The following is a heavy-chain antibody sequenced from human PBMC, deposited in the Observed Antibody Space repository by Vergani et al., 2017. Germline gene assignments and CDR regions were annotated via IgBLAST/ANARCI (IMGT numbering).Heavy chain of an antibody. V-gene: IGHV3-23*01. CDR1: GFTFSSYA. J-gene: IGHJ4*02. CDR3: ARGGTRGYSGYGDY. CDR2: ISGSGGST. Sequence: EVQLLESGGGLVQPGGSLRLSCAASGFTFSSYAMSWVRQAPGKGLEWVSAISGSGGSTYYADSVKGRFTISRDNSKNTLYLQMNSLRAEDTAVYYCARGGTRGYSGYGDYWGQGTLVTVSS. D-gene: IGHD5-12*01.